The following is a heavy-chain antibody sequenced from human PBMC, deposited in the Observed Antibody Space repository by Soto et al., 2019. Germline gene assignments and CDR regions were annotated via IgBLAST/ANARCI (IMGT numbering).Heavy chain of an antibody. J-gene: IGHJ5*02. Sequence: QVQLVQSGAEVKKPGASVKVSCKASGYTFTSYGISWVRQAPGQGLEWMGWISAYNGNTNYAQKVQGRVTMTTDTSTSTAYMELRSLRSDDTAVYYCARDGLELLWFGELSNWFDPWGQGTLVTVSS. CDR3: ARDGLELLWFGELSNWFDP. D-gene: IGHD3-10*01. CDR2: ISAYNGNT. V-gene: IGHV1-18*01. CDR1: GYTFTSYG.